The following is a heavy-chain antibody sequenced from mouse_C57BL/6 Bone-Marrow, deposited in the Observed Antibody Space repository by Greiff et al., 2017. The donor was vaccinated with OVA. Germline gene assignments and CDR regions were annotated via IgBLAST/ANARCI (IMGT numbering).Heavy chain of an antibody. J-gene: IGHJ2*01. CDR3: ARATTVVAPYFDY. CDR2: INPSSGYT. V-gene: IGHV1-7*01. Sequence: QVQLQQSGADLAKPGASVKLSCKASGYTFTSYWMHWVKQRPGQGLEWIGYINPSSGYTKYNQKFKDKATLTADKSSSTAYMQLSSLTYEDSAVYYCARATTVVAPYFDYWGQGTTLTVSS. D-gene: IGHD1-1*01. CDR1: GYTFTSYW.